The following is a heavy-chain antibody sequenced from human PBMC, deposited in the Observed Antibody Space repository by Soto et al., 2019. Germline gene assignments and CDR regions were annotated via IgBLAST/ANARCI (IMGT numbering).Heavy chain of an antibody. D-gene: IGHD3-16*01. CDR2: ISGSGGST. Sequence: PGGSLRLSCAASGFTFSSYAMSWVRQAPGKGLEWVSAISGSGGSTYYADSVKGRFTISRDNSKNTLYLQMNSLRAEDTAVYYCAKIGPGGTPTYNWFDPWGQGTLVTVSS. CDR1: GFTFSSYA. J-gene: IGHJ5*02. CDR3: AKIGPGGTPTYNWFDP. V-gene: IGHV3-23*01.